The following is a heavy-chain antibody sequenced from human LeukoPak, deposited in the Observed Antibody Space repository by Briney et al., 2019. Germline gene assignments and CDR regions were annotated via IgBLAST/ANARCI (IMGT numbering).Heavy chain of an antibody. V-gene: IGHV4-4*02. J-gene: IGHJ4*02. CDR3: ARWDDSSGPYYFDY. CDR2: IYHSGST. Sequence: SETLSLTCAVSGGSISSSNWWSWVRQPPGKGLEWIGEIYHSGSTYYNPSLKSRVTISVDKSKNQFSLKLSSVTAADTAVYYCARWDDSSGPYYFDYWGQGTLVTVSS. CDR1: GGSISSSNW. D-gene: IGHD6-19*01.